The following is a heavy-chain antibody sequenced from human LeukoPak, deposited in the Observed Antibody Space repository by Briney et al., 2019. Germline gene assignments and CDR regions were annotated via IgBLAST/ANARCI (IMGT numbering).Heavy chain of an antibody. CDR3: AKDIRNYYYYGMDV. V-gene: IGHV3-9*01. J-gene: IGHJ6*02. CDR1: EFTFDDYD. Sequence: SLRLSCAASEFTFDDYDMHWVRQAPGNGLEWVSGISWNSGSIGYADSVKGRFTISRDNAKNSLYLQMNSLRAEDTALYYCAKDIRNYYYYGMDVWGQGTTVTVSS. CDR2: ISWNSGSI.